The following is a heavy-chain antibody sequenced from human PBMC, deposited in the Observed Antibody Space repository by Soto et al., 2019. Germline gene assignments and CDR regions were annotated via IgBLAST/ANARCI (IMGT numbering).Heavy chain of an antibody. V-gene: IGHV5-51*01. J-gene: IGHJ3*01. CDR2: INPADSET. CDR3: ARLPGVRGVFDGFNV. CDR1: GYSYTSYW. D-gene: IGHD3-10*01. Sequence: PGESLKISCKGSGYSYTSYWIGWVRQRPGRGLEWMGIINPADSETRYSPSFHGQVTISADKSISTAYLQWSSLKASDTAMYFCARLPGVRGVFDGFNVWGQGTMVTVSS.